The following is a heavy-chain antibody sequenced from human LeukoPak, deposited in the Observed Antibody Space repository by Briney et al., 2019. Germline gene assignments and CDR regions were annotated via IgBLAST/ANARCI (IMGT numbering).Heavy chain of an antibody. CDR1: GYTFTSYG. D-gene: IGHD5-24*01. V-gene: IGHV1-18*01. Sequence: ASVKVSCKASGYTFTSYGISWVRQAPGQGLEWMGWISAYNGNTDYAQKLQGRVTMTTDTSTSTAYMELRSLRSDDAAVYYCARCTRDGYNPVGGAVPDRSLSYMDVWGKGTTVTVSS. CDR2: ISAYNGNT. J-gene: IGHJ6*03. CDR3: ARCTRDGYNPVGGAVPDRSLSYMDV.